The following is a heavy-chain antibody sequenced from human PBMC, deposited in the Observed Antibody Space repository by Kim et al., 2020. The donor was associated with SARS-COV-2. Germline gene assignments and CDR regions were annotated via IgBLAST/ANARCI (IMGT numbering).Heavy chain of an antibody. CDR2: ISYDGSNK. CDR1: GFTFSSYG. D-gene: IGHD1-26*01. CDR3: AKDSGHIVGAKSFGY. V-gene: IGHV3-30*18. Sequence: GGSLRLSCAASGFTFSSYGMHWVRQAPGKGLEWVAVISYDGSNKYYADSVKGRFTISRDNSKNTLYLQMNSLRAEDTAVYYCAKDSGHIVGAKSFGYWG. J-gene: IGHJ4*01.